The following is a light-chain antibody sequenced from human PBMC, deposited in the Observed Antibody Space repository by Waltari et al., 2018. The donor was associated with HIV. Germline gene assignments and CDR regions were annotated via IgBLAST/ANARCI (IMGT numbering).Light chain of an antibody. Sequence: QSVLTQPPSASGTPGQRVTISCSGSSSTIGRNYVYWYQQLPRTAPKLLIHRNNQWPSGVPDRFSGSKSGTSVSLAISGLRSEDEADYYCAAWDDRLSGWVFGGGTKLTV. J-gene: IGLJ3*02. CDR3: AAWDDRLSGWV. CDR2: RNN. V-gene: IGLV1-47*01. CDR1: SSTIGRNY.